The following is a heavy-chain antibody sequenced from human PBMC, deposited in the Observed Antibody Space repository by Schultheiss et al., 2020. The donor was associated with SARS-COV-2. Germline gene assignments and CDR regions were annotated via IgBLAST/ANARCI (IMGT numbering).Heavy chain of an antibody. Sequence: GSLRLSCAVYGGSFSGYYWSWIRQPPGKGLEWIGEINHSGSTNYNPSLKSRVIISVDTSKNQFSLKLSSVTAADTAVYYFARGGVYGSGSHYNARPYYFDYWGQGTLVTVSS. CDR2: INHSGST. V-gene: IGHV4-34*01. D-gene: IGHD3-10*01. CDR3: ARGGVYGSGSHYNARPYYFDY. CDR1: GGSFSGYY. J-gene: IGHJ4*02.